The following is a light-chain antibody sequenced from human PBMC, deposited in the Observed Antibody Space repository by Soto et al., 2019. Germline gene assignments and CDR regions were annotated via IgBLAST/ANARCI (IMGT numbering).Light chain of an antibody. CDR2: SNN. CDR3: AAWDDSLNGRGV. J-gene: IGLJ1*01. V-gene: IGLV1-44*01. CDR1: SSNIGSNT. Sequence: QSVLTQPPSASGTPGQRVTISCSGSSSNIGSNTISWYQQLPGTAPKLLIYSNNQRPSGVPDRFSGSKSGTSASLAISGRQSEDEADYDCAAWDDSLNGRGVFGTGTKVTVL.